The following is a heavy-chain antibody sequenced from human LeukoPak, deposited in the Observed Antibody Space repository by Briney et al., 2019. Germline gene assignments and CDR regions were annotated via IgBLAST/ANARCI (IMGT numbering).Heavy chain of an antibody. CDR3: ARDYYGSGSPIDY. J-gene: IGHJ4*02. Sequence: ASVKVSCKASGGTFSSYAISWVRQAPGQGLEWMGGIIPIFGTANYAQKFQGRVTMTRDTSISTAYMELSRLRSDDTAVYYCARDYYGSGSPIDYWGQGTLVTVSS. CDR2: IIPIFGTA. CDR1: GGTFSSYA. V-gene: IGHV1-69*05. D-gene: IGHD3-10*01.